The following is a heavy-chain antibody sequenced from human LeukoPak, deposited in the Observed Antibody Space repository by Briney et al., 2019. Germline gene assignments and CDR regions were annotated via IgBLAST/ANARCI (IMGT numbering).Heavy chain of an antibody. J-gene: IGHJ4*02. CDR3: ATDGTPERITIFSHYFDS. CDR2: MSSRSGTT. Sequence: GGSLRLSCEASGFRFGDYYMAWIRQAPGKGLEWISWMSSRSGTTQYADSMKGRFTISRVNAMNSLYLQMNSLTAEDTAVYYCATDGTPERITIFSHYFDSWGQGTLVTVSS. CDR1: GFRFGDYY. D-gene: IGHD3-9*01. V-gene: IGHV3-11*01.